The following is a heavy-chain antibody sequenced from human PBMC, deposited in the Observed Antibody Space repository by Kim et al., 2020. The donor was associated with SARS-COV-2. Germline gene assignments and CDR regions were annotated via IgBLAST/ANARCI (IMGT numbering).Heavy chain of an antibody. CDR3: AKAWRQWFMDV. CDR2: ISYDGSNK. J-gene: IGHJ6*02. D-gene: IGHD3-22*01. Sequence: GGSLRLSCAASGFTFSSYGMHWVRQAPGKGLEWVAVISYDGSNKYYADSVKGRFTISRDNSKNTLYLQMNSLRAEDTAVYYCAKAWRQWFMDVWGQGTTVTVSS. V-gene: IGHV3-30*18. CDR1: GFTFSSYG.